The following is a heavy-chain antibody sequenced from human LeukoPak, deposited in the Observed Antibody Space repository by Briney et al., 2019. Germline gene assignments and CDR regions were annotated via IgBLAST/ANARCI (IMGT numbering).Heavy chain of an antibody. V-gene: IGHV4-39*02. CDR3: VRVGFGGYSYGYVDF. CDR1: GGSISSSRYS. J-gene: IGHJ4*02. Sequence: PSETLSLTCTVSGGSISSSRYSWGWIRQPPGKGLEWIGTINYSGSTYYNPSLKSRVTISVDTSKNQFSLRLSSVTAADTAVYYCVRVGFGGYSYGYVDFWGQGTLVTVSS. CDR2: INYSGST. D-gene: IGHD5-18*01.